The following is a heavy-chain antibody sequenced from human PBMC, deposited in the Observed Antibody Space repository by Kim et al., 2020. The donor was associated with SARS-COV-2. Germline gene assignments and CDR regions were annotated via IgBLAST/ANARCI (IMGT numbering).Heavy chain of an antibody. CDR2: SENS. CDR3: ARKDYGLDV. Sequence: SENSYHNPYLKSRVTMSVDTSKNQFSRKQTSVTAADTAVYYCARKDYGLDVWGQGTTVTVSS. J-gene: IGHJ6*02. V-gene: IGHV4-31*02.